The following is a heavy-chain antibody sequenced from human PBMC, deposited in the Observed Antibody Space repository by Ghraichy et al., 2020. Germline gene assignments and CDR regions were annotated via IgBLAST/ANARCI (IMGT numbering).Heavy chain of an antibody. CDR3: ARCLLRGYCSGGSCYSKNYYYYGMDV. CDR2: INHSGST. V-gene: IGHV4-34*01. J-gene: IGHJ6*02. Sequence: SETLSLTCAVYGGSFSGYYWSWIRQPPGKGLEWIGEINHSGSTNYNPSLKSRVTISVDTSKNQFSLKLSSVTAADTAVYYCARCLLRGYCSGGSCYSKNYYYYGMDVWCQGTTVTVSS. D-gene: IGHD2-15*01. CDR1: GGSFSGYY.